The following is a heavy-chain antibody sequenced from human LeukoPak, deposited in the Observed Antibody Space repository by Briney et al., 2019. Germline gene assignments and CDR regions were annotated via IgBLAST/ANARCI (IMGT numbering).Heavy chain of an antibody. CDR3: ARESGGGY. CDR2: IYYSGST. D-gene: IGHD1-26*01. J-gene: IGHJ4*02. V-gene: IGHV4-59*01. Sequence: KPSETLSLTCTVSGGSNSSYYWSWIRQPPGKGLEWIGYIYYSGSTNYNPSLKSRVTISVDTSKNQFSLKLSSVTAADTAVYYCARESGGGYWGQGTLVTVSS. CDR1: GGSNSSYY.